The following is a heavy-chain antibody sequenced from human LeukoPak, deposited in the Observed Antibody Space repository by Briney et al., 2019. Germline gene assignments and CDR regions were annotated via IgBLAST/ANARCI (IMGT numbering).Heavy chain of an antibody. J-gene: IGHJ4*02. Sequence: SETLSLTCTVSGGSISSSSYYWGWIRQPPGKGLEWIGSIYYSGSTYYNPSLKSRVTISVDTSKNQFSLKLSSVTAADTAVYYCARGRHWNYKTIDYWGQGTLVTVSS. CDR2: IYYSGST. CDR1: GGSISSSSYY. D-gene: IGHD1-7*01. CDR3: ARGRHWNYKTIDY. V-gene: IGHV4-39*07.